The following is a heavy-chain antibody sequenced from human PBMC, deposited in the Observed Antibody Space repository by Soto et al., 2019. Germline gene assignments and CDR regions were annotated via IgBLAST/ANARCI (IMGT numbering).Heavy chain of an antibody. CDR1: GYTFTSYA. Sequence: ASVKVSCKASGYTFTSYAMHWVRQAPGQRLEWMGWINAGNGNTKYSQKFQGRVTITRDTSASTAYMELSSLRSEDTAVYYCARSYLVYGSGSWFDPWGQGTLVTVSS. D-gene: IGHD3-10*01. CDR3: ARSYLVYGSGSWFDP. CDR2: INAGNGNT. V-gene: IGHV1-3*01. J-gene: IGHJ5*02.